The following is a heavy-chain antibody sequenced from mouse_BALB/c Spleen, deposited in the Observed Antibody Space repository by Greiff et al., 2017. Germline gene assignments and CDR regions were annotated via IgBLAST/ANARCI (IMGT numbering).Heavy chain of an antibody. J-gene: IGHJ3*01. Sequence: SGAELARPGASVKLSCKASGYTFTSYWMQWVKQRPGQGLEWIGAIYPGDGDTRYTQKFKGKATLTADKSSSTAYMQLSSLASEDSAVYYCARQSLHGGFAYWGQGTLVTVSA. D-gene: IGHD3-2*01. V-gene: IGHV1-87*01. CDR1: GYTFTSYW. CDR2: IYPGDGDT. CDR3: ARQSLHGGFAY.